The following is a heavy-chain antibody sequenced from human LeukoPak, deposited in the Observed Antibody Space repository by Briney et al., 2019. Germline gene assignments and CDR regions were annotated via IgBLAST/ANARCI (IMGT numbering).Heavy chain of an antibody. CDR3: ARGSSRWSPRYWFDP. D-gene: IGHD6-19*01. J-gene: IGHJ5*02. CDR2: INPNSGGT. Sequence: ASVKVSCKASGYTFTGYYMHWVRQAPGQGLEWMGWINPNSGGTNYAQKFQGRVTMTRDMSISTASMAPSRLRSDDTAVYYCARGSSRWSPRYWFDPWGQGTLVTVSS. CDR1: GYTFTGYY. V-gene: IGHV1-2*02.